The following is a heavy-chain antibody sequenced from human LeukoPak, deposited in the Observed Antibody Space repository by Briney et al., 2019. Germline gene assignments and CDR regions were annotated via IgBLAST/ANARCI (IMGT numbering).Heavy chain of an antibody. Sequence: PGGSLRLSCPASGFTFSSYEMNWVRQAPGKGLEWLSYISSSGSTIYYADSVKGRFTISRDNAKKLLYLQMNSLRAEDTAVYYCARAPGSSEYTFYIWGQGTVVTVSS. D-gene: IGHD6-13*01. CDR1: GFTFSSYE. CDR3: ARAPGSSEYTFYI. CDR2: ISSSGSTI. V-gene: IGHV3-48*03. J-gene: IGHJ3*02.